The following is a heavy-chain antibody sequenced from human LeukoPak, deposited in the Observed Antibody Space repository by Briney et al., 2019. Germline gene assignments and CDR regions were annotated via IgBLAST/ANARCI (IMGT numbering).Heavy chain of an antibody. Sequence: GASVKVSCKASGGTFSSYAISWVRQAPGQGLEWMGWISAYNGNTNYAQKLQGRVTMTTDTSTSTAYMELRSLRSDDTAVYYCARVDDSSGPARGAIDYWGQGTLVTVSS. CDR2: ISAYNGNT. J-gene: IGHJ4*02. D-gene: IGHD3-22*01. CDR1: GGTFSSYA. CDR3: ARVDDSSGPARGAIDY. V-gene: IGHV1-18*01.